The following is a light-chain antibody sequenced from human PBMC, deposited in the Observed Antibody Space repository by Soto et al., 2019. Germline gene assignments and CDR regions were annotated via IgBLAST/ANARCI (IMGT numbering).Light chain of an antibody. J-gene: IGKJ1*01. Sequence: LTQSPATLSLSPGERATLSCRASLDVNSYLAWYQQKPGQAPRLLIYGASRRATGIPARFTGSGSGTEFTLTISSLQSEDFAVHYCQQYNNWPPITFGQGTKVDIK. CDR3: QQYNNWPPIT. CDR2: GAS. CDR1: LDVNSY. V-gene: IGKV3D-15*01.